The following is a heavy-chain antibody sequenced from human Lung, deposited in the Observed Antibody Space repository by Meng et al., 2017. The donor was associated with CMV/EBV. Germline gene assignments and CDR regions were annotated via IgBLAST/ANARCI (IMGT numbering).Heavy chain of an antibody. CDR2: IYFSGNT. CDR3: VTETGYNYDN. D-gene: IGHD5-24*01. Sequence: QLQLQDAGHGQATTSETLPPTCSVSGGPISSSSYYWGWIRQSPGKGLEWIGSIYFSGNTYYNPSLKSRVTMSVGTAQNKFSLTLRSVTAADTAVYYCVTETGYNYDNWGQGALVTVSS. J-gene: IGHJ4*02. CDR1: GGPISSSSYY. V-gene: IGHV4-39*07.